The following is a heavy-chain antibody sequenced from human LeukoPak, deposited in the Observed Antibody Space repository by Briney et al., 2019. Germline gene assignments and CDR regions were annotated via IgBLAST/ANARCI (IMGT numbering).Heavy chain of an antibody. CDR1: GFSLSTSGVG. CDR3: AHRRPYCSSTSCYIQYNWFDP. J-gene: IGHJ5*02. Sequence: RVSGPTLVKPTRTLTLTCTFSGFSLSTSGVGVGWIRQPPGKALEWLALIYWNDDKRYSPSLKSRLTITKDTSKNQVVLTMTNMDPVDTATYYCAHRRPYCSSTSCYIQYNWFDPWGQGTLVTVSS. D-gene: IGHD2-2*02. CDR2: IYWNDDK. V-gene: IGHV2-5*01.